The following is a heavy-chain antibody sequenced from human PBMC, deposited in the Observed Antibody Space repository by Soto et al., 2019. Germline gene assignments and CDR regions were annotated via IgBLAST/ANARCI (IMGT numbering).Heavy chain of an antibody. Sequence: PGGSLRLSCAASGCTFSSYAMSWVHQAPGTGLEWVSAIGGSGGSTYYADSVKGRFTISRDNSKNTLYLQMNSLSAEDTAVYYCAKPESGSYNYWGQGTLVTVSS. D-gene: IGHD1-26*01. V-gene: IGHV3-23*01. CDR3: AKPESGSYNY. CDR2: IGGSGGST. CDR1: GCTFSSYA. J-gene: IGHJ4*02.